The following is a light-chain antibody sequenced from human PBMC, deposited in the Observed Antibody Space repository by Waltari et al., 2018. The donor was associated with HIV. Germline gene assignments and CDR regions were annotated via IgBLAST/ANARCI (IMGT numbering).Light chain of an antibody. CDR1: STDSRFYQY. CDR2: DIN. Sequence: QSALTQPASVSGFLGQSINISCTGISTDSRFYQYVSWYQQYPGKIPRLIIFDINNRPSGVPDHFSGSRSGNSAALTFSGLQSGDEAHYYCASNRLDYTLIVGGGTKLTVL. V-gene: IGLV2-14*03. CDR3: ASNRLDYTLI. J-gene: IGLJ2*01.